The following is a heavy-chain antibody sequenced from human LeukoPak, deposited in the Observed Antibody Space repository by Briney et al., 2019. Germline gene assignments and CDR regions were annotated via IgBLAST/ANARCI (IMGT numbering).Heavy chain of an antibody. CDR2: INQDGSKN. J-gene: IGHJ6*02. CDR1: GFTFSSYW. CDR3: ARAMDV. Sequence: GGSLRLSCAASGFTFSSYWMNWVRQAPGKGLEWVANINQDGSKNYYVDSVKGRFTISRDNAKDSLYLQMNSLRAEDTAVYNCARAMDVWGQGTTVTVSS. V-gene: IGHV3-7*03.